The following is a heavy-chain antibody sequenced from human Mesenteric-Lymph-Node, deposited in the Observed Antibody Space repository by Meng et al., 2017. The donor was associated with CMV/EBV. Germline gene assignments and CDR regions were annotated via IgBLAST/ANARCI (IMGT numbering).Heavy chain of an antibody. V-gene: IGHV3-23*01. CDR3: ARDLTGSSVY. J-gene: IGHJ4*02. Sequence: GESLKISCGASGFTFSTYAVSWVRQAPGQGLEWVSAVSGSGSNTYYADSVKGRFTISRDNAKNSLYLQMNSLRAEDTAVYYCARDLTGSSVYWGQGTLVTVSS. CDR1: GFTFSTYA. CDR2: VSGSGSNT. D-gene: IGHD1-20*01.